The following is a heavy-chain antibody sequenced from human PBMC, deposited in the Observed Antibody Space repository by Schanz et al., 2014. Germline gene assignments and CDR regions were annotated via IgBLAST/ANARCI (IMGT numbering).Heavy chain of an antibody. CDR3: VRDTDYHFDY. J-gene: IGHJ4*02. Sequence: EVQLLESGGGLVQPGGSLRLSCAASGFTVSAYSANWVRQAPGKGLEWVSSISSSGGHIYYADSVKGRFTITRDIAKNSLSLQMISLRAEDTAVYYCVRDTDYHFDYWGQGTLVTVSS. V-gene: IGHV3-21*02. CDR2: ISSSGGHI. D-gene: IGHD4-17*01. CDR1: GFTVSAYS.